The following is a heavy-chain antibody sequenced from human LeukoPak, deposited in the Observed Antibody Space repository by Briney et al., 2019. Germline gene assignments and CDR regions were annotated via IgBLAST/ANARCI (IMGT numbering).Heavy chain of an antibody. CDR2: IKQDGSEK. CDR1: GFTFDDYG. CDR3: ARTRDGYNTNWFDP. J-gene: IGHJ5*02. V-gene: IGHV3-7*01. Sequence: GGSLRLSCAASGFTFDDYGMSWVRQAPGKGLEWVANIKQDGSEKYYVDSVKGRFTISRDNAKNSLFLQMNSLRAEDTAVYYCARTRDGYNTNWFDPWGQGTLVTVSS. D-gene: IGHD5-24*01.